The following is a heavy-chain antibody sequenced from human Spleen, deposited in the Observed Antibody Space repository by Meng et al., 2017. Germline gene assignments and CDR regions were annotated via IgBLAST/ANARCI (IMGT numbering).Heavy chain of an antibody. CDR2: IWYDGSNK. CDR3: ARDNGLRYFDWPEYYYYGMDV. D-gene: IGHD3-9*01. V-gene: IGHV3-33*01. Sequence: GGSLRLSCAASGFTFSSYGMHWVRQAPGKGLEWVAVIWYDGSNKYYADSVKGRFTISRDNSKNTLYLQMNSLRAEETAVYYCARDNGLRYFDWPEYYYYGMDVWGQGTTVTVSS. J-gene: IGHJ6*02. CDR1: GFTFSSYG.